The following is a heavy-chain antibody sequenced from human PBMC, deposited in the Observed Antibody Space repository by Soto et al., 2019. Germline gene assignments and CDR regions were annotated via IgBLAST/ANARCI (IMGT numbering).Heavy chain of an antibody. CDR1: GFTFSNAW. D-gene: IGHD2-15*01. J-gene: IGHJ4*02. Sequence: EVQLVESGGGLVKPGGSLRLSCAASGFTFSNAWMNWDRQAPGKGLGWVGRIKSKTDGGTTDYAAPVKGRFTISRDDSKNTLYLQMNSLKTEDTAVYYCTTRVVAATYFDYWGQGTLVTVSS. CDR3: TTRVVAATYFDY. CDR2: IKSKTDGGTT. V-gene: IGHV3-15*07.